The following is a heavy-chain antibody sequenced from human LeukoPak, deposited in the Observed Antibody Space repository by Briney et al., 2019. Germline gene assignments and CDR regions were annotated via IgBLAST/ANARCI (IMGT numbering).Heavy chain of an antibody. CDR1: GFTFSDNY. CDR3: ARGVPAAGLDY. CDR2: ISTSGSTI. Sequence: PGGSLRLSCAASGFTFSDNYMSWIRQAPGKGLEWVSYISTSGSTIYYADSVKGRFTISTANAKNSLYLQMNSLRAEETAASYCARGVPAAGLDYWGQGTLVTVSS. V-gene: IGHV3-11*04. D-gene: IGHD2-2*01. J-gene: IGHJ4*02.